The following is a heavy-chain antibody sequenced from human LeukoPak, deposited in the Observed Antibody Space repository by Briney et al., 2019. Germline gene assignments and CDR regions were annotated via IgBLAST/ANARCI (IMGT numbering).Heavy chain of an antibody. CDR3: ARGAYSSGWLFDY. V-gene: IGHV3-66*01. D-gene: IGHD6-13*01. CDR2: IYSGGNT. CDR1: GFTVSANY. J-gene: IGHJ4*02. Sequence: GGSLRLSCAASGFTVSANYMTWVRQSPGKGLEWVSLIYSGGNTYYAGSVKGRFIISRDNAKNTLYLQMNTLRAEDTAVYYCARGAYSSGWLFDYWGQGTLDTVSS.